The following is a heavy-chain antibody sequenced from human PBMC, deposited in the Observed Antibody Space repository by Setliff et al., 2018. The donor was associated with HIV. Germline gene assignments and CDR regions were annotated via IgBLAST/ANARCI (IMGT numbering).Heavy chain of an antibody. D-gene: IGHD6-19*01. CDR2: IYYNGNT. CDR1: GGSISSGSYY. V-gene: IGHV4-31*03. CDR3: ARSVGYGSGWYNLDY. Sequence: SETLSLTCSVSGGSISSGSYYWSWIRQHPGKGLEWIGFIYYNGNTDYNPSLKSRVSISVDTSKNQFSLKLSSVTAADTAVYYCARSVGYGSGWYNLDYWGQGTLVTVSS. J-gene: IGHJ4*02.